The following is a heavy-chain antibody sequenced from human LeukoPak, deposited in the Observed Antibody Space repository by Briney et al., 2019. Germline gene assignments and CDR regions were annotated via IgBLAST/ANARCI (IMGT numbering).Heavy chain of an antibody. CDR1: GFTVSNNY. CDR2: ISGSGGST. Sequence: GGSLRLSCAASGFTVSNNYMTWVRQAPGKGLEWVSAISGSGGSTYYADSVKGRFTISRVNSKNTLYLQVNSLRAEDTAVYYCAKTPTGYSSPQHPDYWGQGTLVTVSS. J-gene: IGHJ4*02. V-gene: IGHV3-23*01. D-gene: IGHD6-13*01. CDR3: AKTPTGYSSPQHPDY.